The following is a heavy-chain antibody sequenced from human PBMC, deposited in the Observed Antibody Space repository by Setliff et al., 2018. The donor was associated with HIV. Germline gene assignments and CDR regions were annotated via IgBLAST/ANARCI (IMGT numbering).Heavy chain of an antibody. CDR3: ARPSSLISAAIMDV. J-gene: IGHJ6*02. CDR1: GFIFSDYA. Sequence: GGSLRLSCAASGFIFSDYAMHWVRQAPGKGLVWVSRISSDGITTSYADSVKGRFTISRDNAKNTLYLQMNSLRAEDAAVYYCARPSSLISAAIMDVWGQGTTVTVSS. D-gene: IGHD2-2*01. V-gene: IGHV3-74*01. CDR2: ISSDGITT.